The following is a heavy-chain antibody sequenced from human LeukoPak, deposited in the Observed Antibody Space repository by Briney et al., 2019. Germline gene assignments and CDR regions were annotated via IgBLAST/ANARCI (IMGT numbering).Heavy chain of an antibody. D-gene: IGHD5-12*01. CDR2: INPNSGGT. J-gene: IGHJ4*02. CDR3: VRSLVAYGGYFGY. V-gene: IGHV1-2*02. CDR1: GYTFTGYY. Sequence: GASVKVSCKTSGYTFTGYYMHWVRQAPGQGLEWMGWINPNSGGTNYAQKFQGRVTMTRDTSISTAYMELSRLRSDDTAVYYCVRSLVAYGGYFGYWGQETLVTVSS.